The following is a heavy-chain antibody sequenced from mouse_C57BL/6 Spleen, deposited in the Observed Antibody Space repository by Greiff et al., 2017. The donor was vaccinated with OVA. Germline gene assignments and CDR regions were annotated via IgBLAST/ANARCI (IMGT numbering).Heavy chain of an antibody. CDR1: GFSFTSYG. D-gene: IGHD1-1*01. Sequence: QVQLPQSGPGLVQPSQSLSIPCTVSGFSFTSYGVHWVRQSPGKGLEWLGVIWSGGSTDYNAAFISRLSISKDNSKSQVFFKMNSLQADDTAIYYCARNHGSPNYYAMDYWGQGTSVTVSS. V-gene: IGHV2-2*01. J-gene: IGHJ4*01. CDR2: IWSGGST. CDR3: ARNHGSPNYYAMDY.